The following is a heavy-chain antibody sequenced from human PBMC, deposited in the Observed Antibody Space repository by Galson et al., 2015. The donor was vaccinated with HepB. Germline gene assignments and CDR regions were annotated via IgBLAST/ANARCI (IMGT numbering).Heavy chain of an antibody. CDR3: ARGVAHYDSSGYYYVGGRSYAFDI. Sequence: SLRLSCAASGFTVSSNYMSWVRQAPGKGLEWVSVIYSGGSTYYADSVKGRFTISRHNSKNTLYLQMNSLRAEDTAVYYCARGVAHYDSSGYYYVGGRSYAFDIWGQGTMVTVSS. CDR1: GFTVSSNY. D-gene: IGHD3-22*01. J-gene: IGHJ3*02. V-gene: IGHV3-53*04. CDR2: IYSGGST.